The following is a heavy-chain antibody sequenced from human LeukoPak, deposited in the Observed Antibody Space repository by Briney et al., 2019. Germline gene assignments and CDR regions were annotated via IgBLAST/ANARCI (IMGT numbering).Heavy chain of an antibody. D-gene: IGHD4-17*01. CDR3: ARGDGGDYGDYSVDY. CDR2: ISSSSSYI. Sequence: RPGGSLRLSCAASGFTFSSYSMNWVRQAPGKGLEWVSSISSSSSYIYYADSVKGRFTVSRDNSKNTLYLQMNSLRAEDTAVYYCARGDGGDYGDYSVDYWGQGTLVTVSS. CDR1: GFTFSSYS. J-gene: IGHJ4*02. V-gene: IGHV3-21*01.